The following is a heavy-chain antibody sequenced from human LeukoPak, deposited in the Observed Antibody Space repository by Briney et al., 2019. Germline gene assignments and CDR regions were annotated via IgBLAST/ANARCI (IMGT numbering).Heavy chain of an antibody. CDR2: INPNSGGT. V-gene: IGHV1-2*06. J-gene: IGHJ6*02. CDR1: GYTFTGYY. D-gene: IGHD1-7*01. CDR3: ASGQLELRGYYYYYYYGMDV. Sequence: ASVKVSCKASGYTFTGYYMHWVRQAPGQGLEWMGRINPNSGGTNYAQKFQGRVTITADESTSTAYMELSSLRSEDTAVYYCASGQLELRGYYYYYYYGMDVWGQGTTVTVSS.